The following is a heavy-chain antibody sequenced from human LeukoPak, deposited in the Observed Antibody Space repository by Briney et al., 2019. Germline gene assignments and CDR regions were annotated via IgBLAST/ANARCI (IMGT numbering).Heavy chain of an antibody. V-gene: IGHV4-4*07. Sequence: SETLSLTCTVSGGSISSYYWSWIRQPAGKGLEWIGRIYTSGSTNYNPSLKSRVTMSVDTSKNQLSLKLSSVTAADTAVYYCAGRYIYYYGSGSSYWFDPWGQGTLVTVSS. CDR2: IYTSGST. J-gene: IGHJ5*02. D-gene: IGHD3-10*01. CDR3: AGRYIYYYGSGSSYWFDP. CDR1: GGSISSYY.